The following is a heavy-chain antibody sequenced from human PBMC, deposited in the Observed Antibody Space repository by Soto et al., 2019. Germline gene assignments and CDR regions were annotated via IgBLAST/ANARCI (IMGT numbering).Heavy chain of an antibody. CDR1: GGTFSSYA. CDR3: ARGGPDIVVVVAATPGADGMDV. D-gene: IGHD2-15*01. CDR2: IIPIFGTA. Sequence: SVKVSCKASGGTFSSYAISWVRQAPGQGLEWMGGIIPIFGTANYAQKFQGRVTITADDSTSTAYMELSSLRSEDTAVYYCARGGPDIVVVVAATPGADGMDVWGQGTTVTVSS. V-gene: IGHV1-69*13. J-gene: IGHJ6*02.